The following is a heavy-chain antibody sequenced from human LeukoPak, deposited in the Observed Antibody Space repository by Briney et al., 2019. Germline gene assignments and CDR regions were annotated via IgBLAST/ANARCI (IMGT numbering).Heavy chain of an antibody. J-gene: IGHJ3*02. D-gene: IGHD4-17*01. Sequence: SETLSLTCAVYGGSFSGYYWNWIRQPPGKGLEWIGEINHSGSTNYNPSLKSRVTISVDTSKNQFSLKLSSVTAADTAVYYCARKTYGDYADAFDIWGQGTMVTVSS. V-gene: IGHV4-34*01. CDR2: INHSGST. CDR1: GGSFSGYY. CDR3: ARKTYGDYADAFDI.